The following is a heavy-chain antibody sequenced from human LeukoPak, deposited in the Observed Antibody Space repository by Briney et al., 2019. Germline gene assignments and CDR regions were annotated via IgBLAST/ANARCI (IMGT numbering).Heavy chain of an antibody. CDR2: ISGRGDNT. J-gene: IGHJ4*02. D-gene: IGHD4-23*01. CDR1: GFTFSSYW. CDR3: AKRVQGNTGPFHC. V-gene: IGHV3-23*01. Sequence: GGSLRLSCAASGFTFSSYWMHWVRQAPGKGLEWVSGISGRGDNTYYADSVKGRFTISRDNSKNTLRLQMNSLRDEDTAVYYCAKRVQGNTGPFHCWGQGTLASVSS.